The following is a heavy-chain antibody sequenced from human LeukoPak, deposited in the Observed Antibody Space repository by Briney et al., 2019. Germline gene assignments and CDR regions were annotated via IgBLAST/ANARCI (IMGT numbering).Heavy chain of an antibody. CDR2: IYYSGST. V-gene: IGHV4-59*01. CDR1: GGSISSYY. CDR3: ARGNITMVRGVIVPAVFDP. J-gene: IGHJ5*02. D-gene: IGHD3-10*01. Sequence: SETLSLTCTVSGGSISSYYWSWIRQPPGKGLEWIGYIYYSGSTNYNPSLKSRVTISVDTSKNQFSLKLSSVTAADTAVYYCARGNITMVRGVIVPAVFDPWGQGTLVTVSS.